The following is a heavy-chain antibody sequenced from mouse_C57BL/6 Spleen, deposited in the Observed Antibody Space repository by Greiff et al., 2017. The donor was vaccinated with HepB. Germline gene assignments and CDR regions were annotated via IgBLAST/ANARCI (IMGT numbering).Heavy chain of an antibody. D-gene: IGHD2-4*01. V-gene: IGHV3-6*01. Sequence: DVQLQESGPGLVKPSPSLSLTCSVTGYSITSGYYWNWIRQFPGNKLEWMGYISYDGSNNYNPSLKNRISITRDTSKNQFFLKLNSVTTEDTATYYCAIYYDYDGFAYWGQGTLVTVSA. CDR2: ISYDGSN. J-gene: IGHJ3*01. CDR1: GYSITSGYY. CDR3: AIYYDYDGFAY.